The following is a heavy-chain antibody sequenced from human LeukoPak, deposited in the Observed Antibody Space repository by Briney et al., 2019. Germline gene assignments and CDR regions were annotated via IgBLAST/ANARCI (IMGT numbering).Heavy chain of an antibody. CDR3: ASQRITSGSYYMYV. D-gene: IGHD3-10*01. CDR1: GGSIRSSSYY. V-gene: IGHV4-39*07. CDR2: IYNSGSA. J-gene: IGHJ6*03. Sequence: SETLSLTCTVSGGSIRSSSYYWGWIRQPPGKGLECIGSIYNSGSAYYNPSLKSRVTISVDTSKNQFSLKLSSVTAADTAVYYCASQRITSGSYYMYVWGKGTTVTVSS.